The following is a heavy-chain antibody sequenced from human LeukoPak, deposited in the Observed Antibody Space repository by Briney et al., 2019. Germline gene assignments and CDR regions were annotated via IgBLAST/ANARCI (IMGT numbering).Heavy chain of an antibody. D-gene: IGHD3-3*01. J-gene: IGHJ6*02. V-gene: IGHV3-30-3*01. CDR3: ARERVTIFGVVIIVHYYYGMDV. CDR2: ISYDGSNK. Sequence: PGGSLRLSCAASGFTFSSYAMHWVRQAPGKGLEWEAVISYDGSNKYYADSVKGRFTISRDNSKNTLYLQMNSLRAGDTAVYYCARERVTIFGVVIIVHYYYGMDVWGQGTTVTVSS. CDR1: GFTFSSYA.